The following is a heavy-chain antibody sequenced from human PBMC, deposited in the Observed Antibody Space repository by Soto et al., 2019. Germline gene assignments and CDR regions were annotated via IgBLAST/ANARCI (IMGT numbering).Heavy chain of an antibody. CDR3: SRGILV. CDR2: ISYGGST. V-gene: IGHV4-31*03. D-gene: IGHD5-18*01. CDR1: GGSINSGGYC. J-gene: IGHJ4*02. Sequence: QVQLQESGPGLVKPSQTLSLTCTVSGGSINSGGYCWSWIRQHPGKGLDWIGCISYGGSTSYNPSLKSRVTISVDTSKNQFSMKLTSVTAADTAVYYCSRGILVWGQGALITVSS.